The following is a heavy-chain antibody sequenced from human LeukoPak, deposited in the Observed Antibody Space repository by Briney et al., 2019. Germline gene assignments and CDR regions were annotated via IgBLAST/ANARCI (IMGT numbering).Heavy chain of an antibody. CDR1: GFTFSSYG. CDR3: ARRGRGAVANGHWYFDL. J-gene: IGHJ2*01. CDR2: IGTGGDT. V-gene: IGHV3-13*04. Sequence: PGGSLRLSRAASGFTFSSYGMHWVRQTTGKALEWVSAIGTGGDTYYPGSVKGRFTISRENANNSLYLQMNSLRAGDTAVYYCARRGRGAVANGHWYFDLWGRGTLVTVSS. D-gene: IGHD6-19*01.